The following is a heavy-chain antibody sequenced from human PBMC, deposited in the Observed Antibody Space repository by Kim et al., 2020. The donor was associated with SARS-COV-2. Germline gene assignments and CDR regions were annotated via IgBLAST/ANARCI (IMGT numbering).Heavy chain of an antibody. CDR1: GGSISSSNW. J-gene: IGHJ6*02. CDR2: IYHSGST. V-gene: IGHV4-4*02. D-gene: IGHD4-17*01. CDR3: ARNPYGDTYGMDV. Sequence: SETLSLTCAVSGGSISSSNWWSWVRQPPGKGLEWIGEIYHSGSTNYNPSLKSRVTISVDKSKNQFSLKLSSVTAADTAVYYCARNPYGDTYGMDVWGQGTTVTVSS.